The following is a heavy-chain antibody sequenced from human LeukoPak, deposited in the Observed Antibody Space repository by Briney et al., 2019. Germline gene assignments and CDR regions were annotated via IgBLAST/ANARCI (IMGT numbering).Heavy chain of an antibody. V-gene: IGHV4-34*01. CDR3: ARKWYYDSRVDY. CDR2: INHSGST. CDR1: GGSFSGYY. D-gene: IGHD3-22*01. Sequence: SETLSLTCAVYGGSFSGYYWSWIRQPPGKGLEWIGEINHSGSTNYNPSLKSRVTISVDTSKNQFSLKLNSVTAADTAVYYCARKWYYDSRVDYWGQGTLVTVSS. J-gene: IGHJ4*02.